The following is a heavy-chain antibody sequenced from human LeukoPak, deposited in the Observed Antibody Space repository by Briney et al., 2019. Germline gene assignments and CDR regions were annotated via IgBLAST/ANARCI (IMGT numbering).Heavy chain of an antibody. CDR2: ISGSGGST. Sequence: GGSLRLSCAASGFTFNNYAMNWVRQAPGKGLEWVSVISGSGGSTYYADSVKGRFTISRDNSKNTLYLQMNSLRAGDTAVYYCAKDGVWFGARYYYGMDVWGQGTTVIVSS. CDR1: GFTFNNYA. CDR3: AKDGVWFGARYYYGMDV. V-gene: IGHV3-23*01. J-gene: IGHJ6*02. D-gene: IGHD3-10*01.